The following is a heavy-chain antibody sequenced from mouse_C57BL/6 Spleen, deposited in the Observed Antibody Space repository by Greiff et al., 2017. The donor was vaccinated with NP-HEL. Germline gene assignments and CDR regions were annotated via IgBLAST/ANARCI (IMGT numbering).Heavy chain of an antibody. CDR3: TPITTVDWYFDV. D-gene: IGHD1-1*01. CDR2: IRNKANNHAT. J-gene: IGHJ1*03. V-gene: IGHV6-6*01. CDR1: GFTFSDAW. Sequence: DVKLVESGGGLVQPGGSMKLSCAASGFTFSDAWMDWVRQSPEKGLEWVAEIRNKANNHATYYAESVKGRFTISRDDSKSSVYLQMNSLRAEDTGIHYCTPITTVDWYFDVWGTGTTVTVSS.